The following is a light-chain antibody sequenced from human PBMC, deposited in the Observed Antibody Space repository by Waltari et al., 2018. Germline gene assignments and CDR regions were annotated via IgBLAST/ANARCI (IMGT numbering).Light chain of an antibody. V-gene: IGKV3-20*01. CDR1: QSISKY. J-gene: IGKJ1*01. CDR3: QNHERLPAA. Sequence: VLTQSQGTLSLSPGETATLSCRASQSISKYLVWYQQRPGHAPRLLIYAASTRATGVPDRFSGSGYGTDFTLTISRLEPEDFAVYYCQNHERLPAAFGQGTKVEIK. CDR2: AAS.